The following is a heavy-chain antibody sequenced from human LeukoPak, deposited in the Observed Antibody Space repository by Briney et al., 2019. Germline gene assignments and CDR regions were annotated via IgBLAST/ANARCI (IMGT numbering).Heavy chain of an antibody. D-gene: IGHD3-3*01. V-gene: IGHV1-46*01. J-gene: IGHJ6*03. CDR2: INPSGGST. CDR3: ARLTYDFRSGYPNPNYYYMDV. CDR1: GYTFTSCY. Sequence: ASVEVSCKASGYTFTSCYMHWVRQAPGQGFEWMGIINPSGGSTSYAQKFQGRVTMTRDTSISTAYMELSRLRSDDTAVYYCARLTYDFRSGYPNPNYYYMDVWGKGTTVTVSS.